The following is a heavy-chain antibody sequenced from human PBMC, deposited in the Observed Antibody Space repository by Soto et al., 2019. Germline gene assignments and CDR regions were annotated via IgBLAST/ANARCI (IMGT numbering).Heavy chain of an antibody. D-gene: IGHD3-3*02. CDR3: ASRTVRDRVGNFGVATSGPLDY. Sequence: PGGSLRLSCAASGFTFSSYSMNWVRQAPGKGLEWVSSISSSSSYIYYADSVKGRFTISRDNAKNSLYLQMNSLRAEDTAVYYCASRTVRDRVGNFGVATSGPLDYWGQGTLVTVSS. J-gene: IGHJ4*02. CDR1: GFTFSSYS. V-gene: IGHV3-21*01. CDR2: ISSSSSYI.